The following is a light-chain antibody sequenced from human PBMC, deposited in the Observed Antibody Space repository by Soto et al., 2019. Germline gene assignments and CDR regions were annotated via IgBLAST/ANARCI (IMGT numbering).Light chain of an antibody. CDR3: QQAKSFPYT. J-gene: IGKJ2*01. Sequence: DIQMTQSPSSVSASVGDRVTITCRASQDISRWLAWYQQKPGKAPELLIYTASNLQGGVPSRFSGSGSGTDFTLTISSLQPEVFATYYCQQAKSFPYTFGQGTKLEIK. V-gene: IGKV1-12*01. CDR1: QDISRW. CDR2: TAS.